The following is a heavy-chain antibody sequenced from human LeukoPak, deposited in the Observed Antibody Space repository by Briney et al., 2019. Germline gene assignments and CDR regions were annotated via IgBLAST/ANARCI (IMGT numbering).Heavy chain of an antibody. CDR3: AREARYCSGGSCYGVYAFDI. CDR1: GFTVSSNY. D-gene: IGHD2-15*01. J-gene: IGHJ3*02. Sequence: QPGRSLRLSCAASGFTVSSNYMSWVRQAPGKGLEWVSVIYSGGSTYYADSVKGRLTISRDNSKNTLYLQMNSLRAEDTAVYYCAREARYCSGGSCYGVYAFDIWGQGTMVTVSS. V-gene: IGHV3-53*01. CDR2: IYSGGST.